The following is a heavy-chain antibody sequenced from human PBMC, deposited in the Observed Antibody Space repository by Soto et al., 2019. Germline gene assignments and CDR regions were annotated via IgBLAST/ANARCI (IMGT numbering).Heavy chain of an antibody. CDR3: ARDKDYSFDY. Sequence: GGSLRLSCAASGFTFSYSSMNWVRQAPGKGLEWVSYISSSRSTIYYADSVKGRFTISRDNSKNSLYLQMNSLRAEDTAVYYCARDKDYSFDYWGQGTLVTAPQ. CDR2: ISSSRSTI. CDR1: GFTFSYSS. J-gene: IGHJ4*02. V-gene: IGHV3-48*01.